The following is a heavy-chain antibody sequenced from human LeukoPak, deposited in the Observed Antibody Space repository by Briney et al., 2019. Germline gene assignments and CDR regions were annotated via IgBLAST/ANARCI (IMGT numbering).Heavy chain of an antibody. CDR2: VNPNSGGT. D-gene: IGHD4-11*01. CDR1: GYTFTDYY. J-gene: IGHJ5*02. V-gene: IGHV1-2*02. Sequence: ASVKVSCKASGYTFTDYYMHWVRRAPGQGLEWMGWVNPNSGGTNYAQKFQGRITMTRDTPISTAYMELSSLGFNDTALYYCARDRSYTNSNWFDPWGQGTLVTVSS. CDR3: ARDRSYTNSNWFDP.